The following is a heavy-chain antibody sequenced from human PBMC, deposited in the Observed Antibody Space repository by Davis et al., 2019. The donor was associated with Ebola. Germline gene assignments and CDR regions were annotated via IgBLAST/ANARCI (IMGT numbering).Heavy chain of an antibody. CDR2: INHSGST. D-gene: IGHD2-2*01. V-gene: IGHV4-34*01. CDR1: GGSFSGYH. Sequence: MPSETLSLTFAVYGGSFSGYHWSWIRQPPGKGLEWIGEINHSGSTNYNPSLKSRVTISVDTSKNQFSLKLSSVTAADTAVYYCARRVPAAAFDIWGQGTMVTVSS. J-gene: IGHJ3*02. CDR3: ARRVPAAAFDI.